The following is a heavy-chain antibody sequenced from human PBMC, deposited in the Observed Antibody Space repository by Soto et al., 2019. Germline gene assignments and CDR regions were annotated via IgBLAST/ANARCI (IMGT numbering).Heavy chain of an antibody. Sequence: TLSLTCTVSGGSISSGDYYWSWIRQPPGKGLEWIGYIYYSGSTYYNPSLKSRVTISVDTSKNQFSLKLSSVTAADTAVYYCARGARRITIFGVVESTLPNYYYYGMDVRGKGTTVRVSS. V-gene: IGHV4-30-4*01. CDR2: IYYSGST. J-gene: IGHJ6*04. CDR1: GGSISSGDYY. D-gene: IGHD3-3*01. CDR3: ARGARRITIFGVVESTLPNYYYYGMDV.